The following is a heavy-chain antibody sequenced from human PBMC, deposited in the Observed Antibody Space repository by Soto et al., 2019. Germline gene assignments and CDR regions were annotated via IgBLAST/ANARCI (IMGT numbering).Heavy chain of an antibody. CDR1: GFTFSGSA. Sequence: GGSLRLSCAASGFTFSGSAMHWVRQASGKGLEWVGRIRSKANSYATAYAASVKGRFTISRDDSKNTSYLQMNSLKTEDTAVYYCTRSPPASITIFDHYYYYMDVWGKGTTVTVSS. CDR3: TRSPPASITIFDHYYYYMDV. J-gene: IGHJ6*03. CDR2: IRSKANSYAT. D-gene: IGHD3-3*01. V-gene: IGHV3-73*01.